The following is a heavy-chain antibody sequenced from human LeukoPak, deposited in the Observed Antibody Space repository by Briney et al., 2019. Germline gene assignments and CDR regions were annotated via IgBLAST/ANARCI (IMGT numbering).Heavy chain of an antibody. J-gene: IGHJ6*03. CDR2: IYTSGST. V-gene: IGHV4-4*07. D-gene: IGHD2-15*01. CDR3: ARGVYCSGDTCYYYYYYMDV. CDR1: GGSISGYY. Sequence: PSETLSLTYTVSGGSISGYYWSWIRQPAGKGLEWIGRIYTSGSTNYNPSLKSRVTISLDRSKNQFSLRLSSVTAADTAVYYCARGVYCSGDTCYYYYYYMDVWGKGTTVTVSS.